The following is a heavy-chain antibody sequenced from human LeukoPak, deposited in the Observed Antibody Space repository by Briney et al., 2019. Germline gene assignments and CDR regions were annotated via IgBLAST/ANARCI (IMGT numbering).Heavy chain of an antibody. CDR1: GYTFTNYY. Sequence: ASVKVSCKASGYTFTNYYIHWVRQAPGRGLEWMGIINPSGGSTSYAQKFQGRVTMTRDTSTSTVYMELSSLRSEDTAVYYCARDSGMVRGTVDYWGQGTLVTVSS. V-gene: IGHV1-46*01. J-gene: IGHJ4*02. D-gene: IGHD3-10*01. CDR3: ARDSGMVRGTVDY. CDR2: INPSGGST.